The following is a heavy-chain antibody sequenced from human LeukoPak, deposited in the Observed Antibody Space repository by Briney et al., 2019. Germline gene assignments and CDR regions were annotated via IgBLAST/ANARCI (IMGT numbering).Heavy chain of an antibody. J-gene: IGHJ4*02. CDR3: ARQGHDFWSGCYAPWDY. CDR2: IYYSGST. Sequence: SETLSLTCTVSGGSISSSSYYWGWIRQPPGKGLEWIGSIYYSGSTYYNPSLKSRVTISVDTSKNQFSLKLSSVTAADTAVYYCARQGHDFWSGCYAPWDYWGQGTLVTVSS. D-gene: IGHD3-3*01. CDR1: GGSISSSSYY. V-gene: IGHV4-39*01.